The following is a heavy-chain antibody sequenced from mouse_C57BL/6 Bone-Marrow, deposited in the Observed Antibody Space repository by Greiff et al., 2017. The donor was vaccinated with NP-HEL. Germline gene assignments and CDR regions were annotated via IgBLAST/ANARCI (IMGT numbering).Heavy chain of an antibody. D-gene: IGHD1-1*01. CDR1: GYTFTSYG. Sequence: QVQLQQSGAELARPGASVKLSCKASGYTFTSYGISWVKQRPGQGLEWIGEIYPRSGNTYYNEKFKGKATLTADKSSSTAYMELRSLTSEDSAVYFCARSTVVATYFDYWGQGTTLTVSS. CDR3: ARSTVVATYFDY. V-gene: IGHV1-81*01. CDR2: IYPRSGNT. J-gene: IGHJ2*01.